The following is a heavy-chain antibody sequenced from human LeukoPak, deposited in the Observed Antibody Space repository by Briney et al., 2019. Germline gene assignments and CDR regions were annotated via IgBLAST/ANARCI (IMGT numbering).Heavy chain of an antibody. CDR2: ISTTGRTT. V-gene: IGHV3-48*03. CDR1: GFRFDTYE. CDR3: AGKPRDGYNDGRFDF. D-gene: IGHD5-24*01. J-gene: IGHJ4*02. Sequence: PGGSLRLSYAASGFRFDTYELNWVRQAPGKGLEWVSYISTTGRTTYYGDSVQGRFTMSRANAKNSVYLQMNSLRADDTAVYYCAGKPRDGYNDGRFDFWGRGTLVTVSS.